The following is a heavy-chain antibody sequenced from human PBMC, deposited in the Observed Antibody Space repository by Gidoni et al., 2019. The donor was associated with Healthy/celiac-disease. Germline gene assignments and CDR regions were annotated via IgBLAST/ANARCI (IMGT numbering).Heavy chain of an antibody. CDR2: ISGSGGSP. CDR3: AKDPGYSGYDDGVYFDY. V-gene: IGHV3-23*01. CDR1: GFTFSSYA. J-gene: IGHJ4*02. D-gene: IGHD5-12*01. Sequence: EVQLLESGGGLVQPGGSLRLSCAASGFTFSSYAMSWVRQAQGKGLEWVSAISGSGGSPYYADSVKGRFTISRDNSKNTLYLQMNSLRAEDTAVYYCAKDPGYSGYDDGVYFDYWGQGTLVTVSS.